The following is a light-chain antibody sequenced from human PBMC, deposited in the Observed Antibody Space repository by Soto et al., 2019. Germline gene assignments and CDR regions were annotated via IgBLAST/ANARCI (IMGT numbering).Light chain of an antibody. CDR3: QQYGSSPFT. V-gene: IGKV3-20*01. Sequence: EIVLTQSPGTLSLSPGERATLSCRASQSVSSNYLAWYQQKPGQAPRLLLHGASSRATAIPDRFSGSGSGTDFTLTISRLEPEDFAVYYCQQYGSSPFTFGPGTKVDIK. J-gene: IGKJ3*01. CDR2: GAS. CDR1: QSVSSNY.